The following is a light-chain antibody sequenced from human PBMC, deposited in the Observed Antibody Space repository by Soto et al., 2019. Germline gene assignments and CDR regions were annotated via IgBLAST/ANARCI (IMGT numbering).Light chain of an antibody. Sequence: EIVLTQSPGTLSLSPWERATLSCRASQSVSNNYLAWYQQRPGQAPRPLIYGASRRVTGIPDRFSGSGSGTDFTLTISRLEPEDFAVYHCHQYGSSRLTFGGGTKVDIK. J-gene: IGKJ4*01. CDR3: HQYGSSRLT. CDR1: QSVSNNY. CDR2: GAS. V-gene: IGKV3-20*01.